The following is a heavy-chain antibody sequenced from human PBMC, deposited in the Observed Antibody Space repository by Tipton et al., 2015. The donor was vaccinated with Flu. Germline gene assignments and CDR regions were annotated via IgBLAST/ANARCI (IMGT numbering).Heavy chain of an antibody. Sequence: SLRLSCAASGFSFYSHIMSWVRQVPGQGLEWVSGISVNSATTYYAESVKGRFTISRDNSKNILYLQMNNLRAEDTAIYYCAKDRGITFGERLAPYFDSWGQGVLVTVSS. CDR2: ISVNSATT. J-gene: IGHJ4*02. CDR3: AKDRGITFGERLAPYFDS. D-gene: IGHD3-10*01. CDR1: GFSFYSHI. V-gene: IGHV3-23*01.